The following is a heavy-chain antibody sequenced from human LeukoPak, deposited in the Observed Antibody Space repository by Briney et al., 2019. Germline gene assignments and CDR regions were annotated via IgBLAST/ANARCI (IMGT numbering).Heavy chain of an antibody. Sequence: GGSLRLSCAASGFAFNNYVMTWVRQAPGKGLEWVAVISYDGSNKYYADSVKGRFTISRDNSKNTLYLQMNSLRAEDTAVYYCAREGYGGSCYNHWCPFQHWGQGTLVTVSS. V-gene: IGHV3-30*14. CDR3: AREGYGGSCYNHWCPFQH. J-gene: IGHJ1*01. CDR2: ISYDGSNK. CDR1: GFAFNNYV. D-gene: IGHD2-15*01.